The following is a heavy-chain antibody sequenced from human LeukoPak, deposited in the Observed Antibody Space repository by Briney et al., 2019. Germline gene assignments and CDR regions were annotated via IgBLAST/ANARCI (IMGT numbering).Heavy chain of an antibody. Sequence: QTGGSLRLSCAASGFTFSSYAMSWVRQAPGKGLEWVSYISSSGSTIYYADSVMGRFTISRDNAKNSLYLQMNSLRAEDTAVYYCARDKWSYYYYGMDVWGQGTTVTVSS. J-gene: IGHJ6*02. CDR3: ARDKWSYYYYGMDV. CDR2: ISSSGSTI. CDR1: GFTFSSYA. V-gene: IGHV3-48*04. D-gene: IGHD2-8*01.